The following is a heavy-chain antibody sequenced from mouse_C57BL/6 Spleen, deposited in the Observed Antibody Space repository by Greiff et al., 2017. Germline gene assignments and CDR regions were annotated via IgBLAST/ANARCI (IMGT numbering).Heavy chain of an antibody. V-gene: IGHV1-82*01. D-gene: IGHD2-2*01. J-gene: IGHJ2*01. Sequence: QVQLKESGPELVKPGASVKISCKASGYAFSSSWMNWVKQRPGKGLEWIGRIYPGDGDTNYNGKFKGKATLTADKSSSTAYMQLSSLTSEDSAVYFCARYGYDAQYYFDYWGQGTTLTVSS. CDR2: IYPGDGDT. CDR1: GYAFSSSW. CDR3: ARYGYDAQYYFDY.